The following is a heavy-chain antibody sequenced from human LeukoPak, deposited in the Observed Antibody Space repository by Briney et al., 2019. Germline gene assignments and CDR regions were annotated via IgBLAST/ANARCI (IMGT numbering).Heavy chain of an antibody. J-gene: IGHJ3*02. CDR1: GFIFKNYG. CDR3: AKDYIRIGSSGLRTGAFDI. Sequence: PGRSLRLSCAASGFIFKNYGMHWFRQAPDKGLEWVAVIWYDGSYEDYGDSVKGRFSISRDNSKNTVYLQMNSLRAEDTAVYYCAKDYIRIGSSGLRTGAFDIWGQGTRVTVSS. CDR2: IWYDGSYE. V-gene: IGHV3-33*06. D-gene: IGHD3/OR15-3a*01.